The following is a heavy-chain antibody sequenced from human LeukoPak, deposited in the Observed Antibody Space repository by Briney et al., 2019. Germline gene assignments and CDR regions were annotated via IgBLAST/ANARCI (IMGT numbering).Heavy chain of an antibody. CDR3: ARAVTSMDGY. J-gene: IGHJ4*02. V-gene: IGHV3-7*03. CDR2: LNEDGSKR. CDR1: GFTFSSYW. D-gene: IGHD5-18*01. Sequence: RGSLRLSCAASGFTFSSYWITWVRQAPGKGLEWVASLNEDGSKRSYVGSVKGRFTISRDNAQKSVYLQMNSLTAEDTAVYYCARAVTSMDGYWGQGTLVTVSS.